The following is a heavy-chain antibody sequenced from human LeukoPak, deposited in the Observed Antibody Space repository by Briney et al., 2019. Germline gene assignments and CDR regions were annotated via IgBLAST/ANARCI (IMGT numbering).Heavy chain of an antibody. CDR3: AKYSDSTGAHYFDY. V-gene: IGHV3-23*01. CDR2: ISGSGANT. Sequence: GGSLRLSCAASGFTFSSYAMTWVRQAPGKGLEWVSTISGSGANTYYADSVKGRFTISRDNSKNTLSLQMNSMRVEDTALYYCAKYSDSTGAHYFDYWGQGTLVTVSS. CDR1: GFTFSSYA. D-gene: IGHD2/OR15-2a*01. J-gene: IGHJ4*02.